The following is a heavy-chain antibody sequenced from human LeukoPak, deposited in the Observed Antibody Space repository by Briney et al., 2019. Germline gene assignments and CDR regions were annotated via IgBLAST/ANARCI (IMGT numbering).Heavy chain of an antibody. V-gene: IGHV5-51*01. D-gene: IGHD3-22*01. CDR3: ARHVGHYDRSGYSGGSYFDN. Sequence: KPGESLKISCKGSGYSFTSYWIGWVRQMPGKGLEWMGIIYPGDSDTRYSPSFQGQVSISADKSISTAYLQWSSLKASDTAMYYCARHVGHYDRSGYSGGSYFDNWGQGTLVTVSS. CDR1: GYSFTSYW. J-gene: IGHJ4*02. CDR2: IYPGDSDT.